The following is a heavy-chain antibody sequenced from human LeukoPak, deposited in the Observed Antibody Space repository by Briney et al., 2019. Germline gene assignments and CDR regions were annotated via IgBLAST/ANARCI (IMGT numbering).Heavy chain of an antibody. J-gene: IGHJ4*02. CDR1: GYTFTGYY. Sequence: RASVKVSCKASGYTFTGYYIHWVRQAPGQGLEWMGWINPNSGGTNYAQKFQGRVTMTRDTSISTAYMELSRLRSDDTAVYYCARDRSTMIFDYWGQGTLVTVSS. V-gene: IGHV1-2*02. CDR2: INPNSGGT. CDR3: ARDRSTMIFDY. D-gene: IGHD3-22*01.